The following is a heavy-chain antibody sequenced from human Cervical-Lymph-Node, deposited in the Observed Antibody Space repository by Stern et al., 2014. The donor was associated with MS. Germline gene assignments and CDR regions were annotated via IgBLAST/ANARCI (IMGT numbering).Heavy chain of an antibody. V-gene: IGHV3-23*04. J-gene: IGHJ4*02. D-gene: IGHD5-12*01. CDR3: ANNIVATQDFDY. CDR1: GFTFSSYA. Sequence: EVQLVESGGGWVQPGGSLRLSCAASGFTFSSYAMSWVRQAPGKGLEWVSAISGSGGGTYYADSVKGRFTISRDNSKNTLYLQMNSLRAEDTAVYFCANNIVATQDFDYWGQGTLVTVSS. CDR2: ISGSGGGT.